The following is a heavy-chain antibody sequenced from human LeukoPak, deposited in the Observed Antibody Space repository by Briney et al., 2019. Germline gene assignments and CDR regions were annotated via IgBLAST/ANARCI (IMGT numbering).Heavy chain of an antibody. D-gene: IGHD6-19*01. CDR1: GASISSYY. CDR3: ARVAVAAREYFDY. V-gene: IGHV4-59*01. J-gene: IGHJ4*02. CDR2: IYYSGST. Sequence: SETLSLTCTVSGASISSYYWSWIRQSPGKRLEWIGYIYYSGSTNYNPSLKSRVTISVDTSKNQFSLKLSSVTAADTAVYYCARVAVAAREYFDYWGQGTLVTVSS.